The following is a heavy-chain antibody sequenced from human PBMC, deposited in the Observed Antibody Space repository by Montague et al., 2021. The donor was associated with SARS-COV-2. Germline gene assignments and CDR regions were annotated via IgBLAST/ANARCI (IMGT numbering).Heavy chain of an antibody. CDR1: GGSISRGGYY. CDR2: IYYSGST. D-gene: IGHD3-22*01. CDR3: ARPPEPMIILIITSLNWYFDL. Sequence: TLSLTCTVSGGSISRGGYYWSWIRQHPGKGLEWIGYIYYSGSTYYNPSLKSRVTISVDTSKNQFSLKMSSVTAADTAVYHCARPPEPMIILIITSLNWYFDLWGRGTLVTVSS. V-gene: IGHV4-31*03. J-gene: IGHJ2*01.